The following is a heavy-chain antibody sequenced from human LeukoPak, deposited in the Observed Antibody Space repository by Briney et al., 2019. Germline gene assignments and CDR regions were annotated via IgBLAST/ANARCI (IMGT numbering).Heavy chain of an antibody. CDR1: GYTFTGYY. D-gene: IGHD4-23*01. V-gene: IGHV1-2*02. J-gene: IGHJ4*02. CDR2: INPNSGGT. Sequence: GASVKVSCKASGYTFTGYYMHWVRQAPGQGLEWMGWINPNSGGTNYAQKFQGRVTMTRDTSISTAYMELSRLRSDDTAVYYCARDSTAVGGYYFDYWGQGTLVTVSS. CDR3: ARDSTAVGGYYFDY.